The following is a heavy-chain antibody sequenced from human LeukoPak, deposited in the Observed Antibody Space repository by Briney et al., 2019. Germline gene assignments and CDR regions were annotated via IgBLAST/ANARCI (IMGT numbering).Heavy chain of an antibody. CDR1: GFTFSNYA. Sequence: GGSLRPSCAASGFTFSNYAMHWVRQAPGKGLEWVACIGYDGSNKYYADSVKGRITISRDNSKNTVHVQMNSLRADDTAVYYCAKDPSTIYSSGLDYWGQGVLVTVSS. V-gene: IGHV3-30*02. CDR3: AKDPSTIYSSGLDY. CDR2: IGYDGSNK. J-gene: IGHJ4*02. D-gene: IGHD6-19*01.